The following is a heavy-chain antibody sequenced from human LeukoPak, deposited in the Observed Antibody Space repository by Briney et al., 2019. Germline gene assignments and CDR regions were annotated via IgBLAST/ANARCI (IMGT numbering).Heavy chain of an antibody. CDR1: GFTCSNYA. CDR3: AKCSGGSCYASGAFDY. V-gene: IGHV3-23*01. Sequence: GGSLRVSCAASGFTCSNYAMSWVRQAPGKGLEWVSGISGSGDATWYADSVKGRFTISRDNSKNTVNLQMNSLRPEDTAVYYCAKCSGGSCYASGAFDYWGQGTLVTVSS. CDR2: ISGSGDAT. J-gene: IGHJ4*02. D-gene: IGHD2-15*01.